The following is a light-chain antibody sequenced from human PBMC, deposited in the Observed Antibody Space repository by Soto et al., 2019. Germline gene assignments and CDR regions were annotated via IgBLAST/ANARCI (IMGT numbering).Light chain of an antibody. V-gene: IGKV3-15*01. CDR2: RTS. CDR1: QSISSN. Sequence: EIVFTQSPCTLSLSPGERATLSCRASQSISSNLAWYQQKPGQAPRLLMFRTSSRATGFPARFSGSGSGTEFNLTISSLQSEDFGVYYCQQYNNWPRATFGGGTKVDIK. CDR3: QQYNNWPRAT. J-gene: IGKJ4*01.